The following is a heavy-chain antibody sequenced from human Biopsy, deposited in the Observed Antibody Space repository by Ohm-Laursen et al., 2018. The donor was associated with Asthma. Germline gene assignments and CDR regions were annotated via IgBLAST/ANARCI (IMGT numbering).Heavy chain of an antibody. CDR1: GFTFMGYH. CDR3: ARGQKSPGDRWFDP. V-gene: IGHV1-2*06. J-gene: IGHJ5*02. Sequence: ASVKVSCKASGFTFMGYHIFWMQQAPGQGLEWMGRINPNGGGTHYAQKFQGRVTLTRDTSISTAYMDLSALTSDDTAVYYCARGQKSPGDRWFDPWGQGTLVTVSS. D-gene: IGHD7-27*01. CDR2: INPNGGGT.